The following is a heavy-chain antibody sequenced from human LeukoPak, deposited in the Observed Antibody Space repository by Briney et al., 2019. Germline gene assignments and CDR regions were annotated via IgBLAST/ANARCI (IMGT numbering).Heavy chain of an antibody. CDR1: GGSISGYY. J-gene: IGHJ4*02. D-gene: IGHD2-2*01. CDR2: IYFSGSP. V-gene: IGHV4-59*08. Sequence: KPSETLSLTCTVSGGSISGYYWSWIRQPPGKGLEWTGYIYFSGSPPYHPSLKRRATISVATSKNQFSLKLSSVTAADTAVYYCARQASCSSTSCNPLDYWGQGTLVTVSS. CDR3: ARQASCSSTSCNPLDY.